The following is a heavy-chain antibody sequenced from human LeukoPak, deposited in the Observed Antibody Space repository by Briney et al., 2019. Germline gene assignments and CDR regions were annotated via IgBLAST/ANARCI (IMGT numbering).Heavy chain of an antibody. V-gene: IGHV4-30-4*01. D-gene: IGHD2-2*01. CDR1: GGSISSGDYY. J-gene: IGHJ5*02. CDR2: NYYSGST. Sequence: PSQTLSLTCTVSGGSISSGDYYWSWIRQPPGKGLEWIGYNYYSGSTYYNPSLKSRVTISVDTSKNQFSLKLSSVTAADTAVYYCAREIVVVPAAGGGFDPWGQGTLVTVSS. CDR3: AREIVVVPAAGGGFDP.